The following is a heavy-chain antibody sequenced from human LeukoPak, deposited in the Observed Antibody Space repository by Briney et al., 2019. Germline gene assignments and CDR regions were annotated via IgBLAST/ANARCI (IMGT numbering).Heavy chain of an antibody. CDR3: ARGAVAGLYYFDY. CDR2: ISSSGVGR. J-gene: IGHJ4*02. CDR1: GFTFSSYE. Sequence: PGGSLRLSCEASGFTFSSYEMSWVRQAPGKGLEWVSHISSSGVGRYYADSVKGRFTISRDNAKNSLYLQMNSLRADDTGIYYCARGAVAGLYYFDYWGQGTLVTVSS. D-gene: IGHD6-19*01. V-gene: IGHV3-48*03.